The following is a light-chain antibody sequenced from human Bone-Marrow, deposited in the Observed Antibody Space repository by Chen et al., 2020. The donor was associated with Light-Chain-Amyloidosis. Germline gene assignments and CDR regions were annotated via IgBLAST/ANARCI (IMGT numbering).Light chain of an antibody. Sequence: QSVLTQPPSASGTPGQRVTISCSGTSSNIGSNSVHWYHQLLGTARKLLIYTSNQRPAGVPDRSAGSKSGTSACLAFSGLLSEDEADYYCAAWDDSLKGVVFGGGATLTVL. V-gene: IGLV1-44*01. CDR3: AAWDDSLKGVV. CDR2: TSN. J-gene: IGLJ2*01. CDR1: SSNIGSNS.